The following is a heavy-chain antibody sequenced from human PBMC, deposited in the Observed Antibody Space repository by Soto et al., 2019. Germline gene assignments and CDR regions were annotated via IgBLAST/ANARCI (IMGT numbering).Heavy chain of an antibody. CDR3: ARDEPYYYDSSGYRYYYYGMDV. CDR1: GGSISSGGYY. J-gene: IGHJ6*02. D-gene: IGHD3-22*01. CDR2: IYYSGST. Sequence: LSLTCTVSGGSISSGGYYWSWIRQHPGKGLEWIGYIYYSGSTYYNPSLKSRVTISVDTSKNQFSLKLSSVTAADTAVYYCARDEPYYYDSSGYRYYYYGMDVWGQGTTVTVSS. V-gene: IGHV4-31*03.